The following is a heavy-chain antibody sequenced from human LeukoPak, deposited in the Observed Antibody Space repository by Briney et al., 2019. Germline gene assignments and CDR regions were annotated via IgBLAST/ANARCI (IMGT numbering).Heavy chain of an antibody. CDR3: AGGPYYDFWSGPIYYYYYMDV. Sequence: SETLSLTCTVSGGSISGYYWSWIRQPAGKGLEWIGRIYTSGSTNYNPSLKSRVTMSADTSKNQFSLKLSSVTAADTAVYYCAGGPYYDFWSGPIYYYYYMDVWGKGTTVTVSS. V-gene: IGHV4-4*07. D-gene: IGHD3-3*01. CDR1: GGSISGYY. J-gene: IGHJ6*03. CDR2: IYTSGST.